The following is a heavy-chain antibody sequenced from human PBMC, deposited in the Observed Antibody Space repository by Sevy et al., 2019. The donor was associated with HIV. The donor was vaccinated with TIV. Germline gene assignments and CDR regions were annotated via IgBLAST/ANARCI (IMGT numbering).Heavy chain of an antibody. Sequence: SETLSLTCTVSGGSISSGDYYWSWIGQHPRKGLEWIGYINYGGYTYYNPSLKSRVTISVDTSKNQFSLTLRSVTAADTAVYYGARVKVAADGSSGAFDYWGQGTLVTVSS. CDR3: ARVKVAADGSSGAFDY. CDR2: INYGGYT. CDR1: GGSISSGDYY. D-gene: IGHD6-13*01. J-gene: IGHJ4*02. V-gene: IGHV4-31*03.